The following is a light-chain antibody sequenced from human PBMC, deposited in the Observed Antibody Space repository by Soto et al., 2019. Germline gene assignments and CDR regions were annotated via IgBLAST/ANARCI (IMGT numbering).Light chain of an antibody. CDR1: SDINVDTYR. J-gene: IGLJ1*01. Sequence: QPVLTQPASLSASPGASASLTCTLRSDINVDTYRIFWYQQKPGSPPLYLLRYKSDSDKQQGSGVPSRFSGSKDVSANAGILLISGLQPEDEADYYCMIGHRGAYVFRTGXEVTGL. CDR3: MIGHRGAYV. CDR2: YKSDSDK. V-gene: IGLV5-45*01.